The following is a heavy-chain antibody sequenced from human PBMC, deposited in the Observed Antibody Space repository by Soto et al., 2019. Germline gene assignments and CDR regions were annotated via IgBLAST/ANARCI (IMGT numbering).Heavy chain of an antibody. V-gene: IGHV1-69*13. D-gene: IGHD3-10*01. CDR3: ARDGVRGVRIINWFDP. Sequence: GASVKVSCKASGGTFSSYAISGVRQAPGQGLEWMGGIIPIFGTANYAQKFQGRVTITADESTSTAYMELSRLRSEDTAVYYCARDGVRGVRIINWFDPWGQGTLVTVS. CDR2: IIPIFGTA. J-gene: IGHJ5*02. CDR1: GGTFSSYA.